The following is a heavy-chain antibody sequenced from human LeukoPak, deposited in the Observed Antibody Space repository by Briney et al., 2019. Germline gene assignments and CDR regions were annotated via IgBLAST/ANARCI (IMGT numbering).Heavy chain of an antibody. Sequence: GGSLRLSCAASGFTFSDYYMSWIRQAPGKGLEWVSYISSSGSTIYYADSVKGRFTISRDNAKNSLYLQMNSLRAEDTAVYYCARAAGYYDSSGYSDVRHFDYWGQGTLVTVSS. CDR1: GFTFSDYY. V-gene: IGHV3-11*04. CDR3: ARAAGYYDSSGYSDVRHFDY. J-gene: IGHJ4*02. CDR2: ISSSGSTI. D-gene: IGHD3-22*01.